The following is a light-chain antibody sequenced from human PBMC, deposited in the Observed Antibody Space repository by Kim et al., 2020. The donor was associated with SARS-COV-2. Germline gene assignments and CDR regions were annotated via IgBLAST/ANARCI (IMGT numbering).Light chain of an antibody. Sequence: GQSVTISCTGTRSDVGGYNYVSWYQQHPGKAPKLIIYDVNKRPSGVSNRFSGSKSGNTASLTISGLQAEDEADYHCSSYSGTISWVFGGGTKVTVL. CDR2: DVN. J-gene: IGLJ3*02. CDR1: RSDVGGYNY. CDR3: SSYSGTISWV. V-gene: IGLV2-14*03.